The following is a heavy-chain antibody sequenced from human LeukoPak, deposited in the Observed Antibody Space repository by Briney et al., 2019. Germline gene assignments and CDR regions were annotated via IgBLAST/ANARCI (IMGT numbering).Heavy chain of an antibody. J-gene: IGHJ4*02. CDR3: AELAVAGTTDVGY. D-gene: IGHD6-19*01. CDR1: GGSISSSSYY. V-gene: IGHV4-39*01. CDR2: IYYSGST. Sequence: PSETLSLTCTVSGGSISSSSYYWGWIRQPPGKGLEWIGSIYYSGSTYYNPSPKSRVTISVDTSKNQFSLKLSSVTAADTAVYYCAELAVAGTTDVGYWGQGTQVTVSS.